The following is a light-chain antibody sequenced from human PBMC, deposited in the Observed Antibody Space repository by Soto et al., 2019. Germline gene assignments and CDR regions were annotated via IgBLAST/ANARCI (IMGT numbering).Light chain of an antibody. Sequence: YELTQPPSVSVAPGKTARITCGGNNIGSKSVHWYQQKPGQAPVLVIYYDSDRPSGIRERFSGSNSGNTATLTISRVEAGDGADYYCQVWDSSSDDRVFGGGTKLTVL. J-gene: IGLJ2*01. CDR2: YDS. CDR1: NIGSKS. V-gene: IGLV3-21*04. CDR3: QVWDSSSDDRV.